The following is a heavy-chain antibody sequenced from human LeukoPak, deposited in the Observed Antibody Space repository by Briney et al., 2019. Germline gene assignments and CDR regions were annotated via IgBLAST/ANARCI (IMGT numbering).Heavy chain of an antibody. CDR2: ISSSAINI. Sequence: GGSLRLSCVDSGFTFSDYEMTWGREAPGEGLGWVSYISSSAINIYSADSVKGRFSISRDNAKSSLFLQMSSLRADVTAVYYCARDRYRGPECYHHPDVDHGGQGTVVTVSS. J-gene: IGHJ4*02. V-gene: IGHV3-48*03. CDR1: GFTFSDYE. CDR3: ARDRYRGPECYHHPDVDH. D-gene: IGHD2-21*01.